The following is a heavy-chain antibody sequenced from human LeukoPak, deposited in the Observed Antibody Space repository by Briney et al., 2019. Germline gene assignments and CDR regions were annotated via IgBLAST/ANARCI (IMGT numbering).Heavy chain of an antibody. D-gene: IGHD1-26*01. CDR1: GFTFSSYG. V-gene: IGHV3-33*01. CDR2: IWYDGSNK. J-gene: IGHJ4*02. CDR3: ARDLESYWFYFDY. Sequence: GGSLRLSCAASGFTFSSYGMHWVRQAPGKGLEWVAVIWYDGSNKYYADSVKGRFTISRDNSKNTLYLQMNSLRAEDTAVYYCARDLESYWFYFDYWGQGTLVTVSS.